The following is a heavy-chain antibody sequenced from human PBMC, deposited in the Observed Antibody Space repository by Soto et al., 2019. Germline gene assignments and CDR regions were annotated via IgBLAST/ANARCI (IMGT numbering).Heavy chain of an antibody. J-gene: IGHJ5*02. Sequence: ASVKVSCKASGGTFSSYAISWVRQAPGQGLEWMGGIIPIFGTANYAQKFQGRVTITADESTSTAYMELSSLRSEDTAVYYCARDGSIAVDLLNWFDPWGQGTLVTVSS. D-gene: IGHD6-19*01. V-gene: IGHV1-69*13. CDR3: ARDGSIAVDLLNWFDP. CDR2: IIPIFGTA. CDR1: GGTFSSYA.